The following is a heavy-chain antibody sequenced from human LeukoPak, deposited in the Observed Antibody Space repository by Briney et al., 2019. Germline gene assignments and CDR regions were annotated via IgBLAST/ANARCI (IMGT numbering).Heavy chain of an antibody. CDR3: ARDRDGSGSYYRY. CDR2: IIPILGIA. Sequence: ASVKVSCKASGGTFSSYAISWVRQAPGQGLEWMGRIIPILGIANYAQKFQGRVTITADKSTSTAYMELSSLRSEDTAVYYCARDRDGSGSYYRYWGQGTLVTVSS. D-gene: IGHD3-10*01. CDR1: GGTFSSYA. V-gene: IGHV1-69*04. J-gene: IGHJ4*02.